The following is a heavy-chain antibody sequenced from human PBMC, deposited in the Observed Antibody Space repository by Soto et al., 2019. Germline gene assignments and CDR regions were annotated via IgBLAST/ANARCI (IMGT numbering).Heavy chain of an antibody. Sequence: SETLSLTCTVSGGSISSSSYYWGWIRQPPGKGLEWIGSIYYSGSTYYNPSLKSRVTISVDTSKNQFSLKLSSVTAADTAVYYCARRQLKRGVNWFDPWGQGTLVTVSS. D-gene: IGHD6-6*01. CDR3: ARRQLKRGVNWFDP. V-gene: IGHV4-39*01. CDR1: GGSISSSSYY. J-gene: IGHJ5*02. CDR2: IYYSGST.